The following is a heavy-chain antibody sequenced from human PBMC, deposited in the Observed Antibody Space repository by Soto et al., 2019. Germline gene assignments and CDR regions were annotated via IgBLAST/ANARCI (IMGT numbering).Heavy chain of an antibody. CDR3: ARPASGSSPDY. D-gene: IGHD6-13*01. V-gene: IGHV5-51*01. CDR2: IYPADSET. CDR1: GYSFTTSW. J-gene: IGHJ4*02. Sequence: GESLKISCKGSGYSFTTSWIGWVRQMPGKGLEWMGIIYPADSETRYIPSFQGQVTISADKSITTAYLQWSSLKASDTAVYYCARPASGSSPDYWGQGTLVTVSS.